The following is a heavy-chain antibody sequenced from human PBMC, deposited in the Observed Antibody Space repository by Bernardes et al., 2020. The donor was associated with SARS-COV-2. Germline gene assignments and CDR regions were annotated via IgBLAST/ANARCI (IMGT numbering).Heavy chain of an antibody. V-gene: IGHV3-23*01. CDR3: GNPRYGY. D-gene: IGHD3-16*01. Sequence: GGSLRLSCAASGFTFSKFALNWVRQAPGKGLEWVSHITNSGASTYYADSVKGRFTISRDNSKNTLFLQMNSLRAEDTAVYYCGNPRYGYWGQGTLVTVSS. CDR1: GFTFSKFA. CDR2: ITNSGAST. J-gene: IGHJ4*02.